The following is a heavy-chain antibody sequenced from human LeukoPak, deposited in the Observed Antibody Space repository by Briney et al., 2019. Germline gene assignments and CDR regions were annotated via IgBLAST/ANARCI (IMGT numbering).Heavy chain of an antibody. D-gene: IGHD1-7*01. V-gene: IGHV4-39*07. CDR2: IYSSGST. CDR3: ARAQRRYASNYGFDP. Sequence: PSETLSLTCTVSGDSVSISTYYWGWIRQPPGKGLEWIGTIYSSGSTNYNPSLKSRVTISVDTSKNQFSLKLGSVTAADTAVYYCARAQRRYASNYGFDPWGQGTLVTVSS. J-gene: IGHJ5*02. CDR1: GDSVSISTYY.